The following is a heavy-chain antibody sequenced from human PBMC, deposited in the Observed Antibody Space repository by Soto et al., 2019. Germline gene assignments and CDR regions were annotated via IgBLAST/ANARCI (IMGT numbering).Heavy chain of an antibody. J-gene: IGHJ6*02. D-gene: IGHD6-13*01. CDR2: IYYSGST. CDR3: AREGVSSSWYNYYGMDV. Sequence: PSVTLSLTCTVSGGSISSYYWSWIRQPPGKGLEWIGYIYYSGSTNYTPSLKSRVTISVDTSKNQFSLKLSSVTAADTAVYYCAREGVSSSWYNYYGMDVRGQGTTVTVSS. CDR1: GGSISSYY. V-gene: IGHV4-59*01.